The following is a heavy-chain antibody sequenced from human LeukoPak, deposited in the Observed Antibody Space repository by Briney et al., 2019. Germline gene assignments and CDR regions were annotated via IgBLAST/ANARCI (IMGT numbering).Heavy chain of an antibody. CDR1: GYSFASYW. CDR2: TYPHDSDT. J-gene: IGHJ4*02. Sequence: GESLKISCKGSGYSFASYWIGWARQMPGKGLEWMGITYPHDSDTRYSPSFQGHVTISADKSTTTAYLQWSSLKASDTAIYYCARREGLVSGFLVWGQGTLVFVSS. V-gene: IGHV5-51*01. D-gene: IGHD3-3*01. CDR3: ARREGLVSGFLV.